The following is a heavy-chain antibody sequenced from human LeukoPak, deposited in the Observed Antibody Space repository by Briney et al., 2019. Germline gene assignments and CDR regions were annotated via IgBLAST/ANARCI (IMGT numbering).Heavy chain of an antibody. CDR1: GGSISSYY. CDR2: IYYSGST. J-gene: IGHJ3*02. V-gene: IGHV4-59*08. CDR3: ARPSSGWQYDAFDI. Sequence: SETLSLTCTVSGGSISSYYWSWIRQPPGKGLEWIGYIYYSGSTNYNPSLKSRVTISVDTSKNQFSLKLSSVTAADTAVYYCARPSSGWQYDAFDIWGQGTMVTVSS. D-gene: IGHD6-19*01.